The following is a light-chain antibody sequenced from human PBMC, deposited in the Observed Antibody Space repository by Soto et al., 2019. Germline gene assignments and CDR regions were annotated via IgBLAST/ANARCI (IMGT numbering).Light chain of an antibody. CDR1: QSVSSAY. CDR2: DVS. Sequence: EIVLTQSPGTLSLSPGERATLSCRASQSVSSAYLAWYQQKPGQAPRLLIYDVSSRATGIPDRFSGSGSGTDFTLTVSRLEPKDFAVYYCQQYGSSPETFGQGTKVEIK. CDR3: QQYGSSPET. J-gene: IGKJ1*01. V-gene: IGKV3-20*01.